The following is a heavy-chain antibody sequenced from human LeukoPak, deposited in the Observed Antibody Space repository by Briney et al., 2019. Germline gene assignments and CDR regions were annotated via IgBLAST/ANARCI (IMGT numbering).Heavy chain of an antibody. CDR2: IYYSGST. J-gene: IGHJ4*02. D-gene: IGHD3-22*01. CDR3: ARARMPYYYDSSGYYSEGYYFDY. Sequence: SETLSLTCTVSGGSISSYYWSWIRQPPGKGLEWIGYIYYSGSTNYNPSLKSRVTISVDTSKNQFSLKLSSVTAADTAVYYCARARMPYYYDSSGYYSEGYYFDYWGQGTLVTVSS. V-gene: IGHV4-59*01. CDR1: GGSISSYY.